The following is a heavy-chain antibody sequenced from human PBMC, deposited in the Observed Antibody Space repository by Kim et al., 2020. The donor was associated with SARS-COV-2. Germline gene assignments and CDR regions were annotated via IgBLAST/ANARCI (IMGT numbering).Heavy chain of an antibody. CDR3: ARQVPFHYYGSGSLHYYYYGMDV. V-gene: IGHV5-10-1*01. CDR1: GYSFTSYW. J-gene: IGHJ6*02. Sequence: GESLKISCKGSGYSFTSYWISWVRQMPGKGLEWMGRIDPSDSYTNYSPSFQGHVTISADKSISTAYLQWSSLKASDTAMYYCARQVPFHYYGSGSLHYYYYGMDVWGQGTTVTVSS. D-gene: IGHD3-10*01. CDR2: IDPSDSYT.